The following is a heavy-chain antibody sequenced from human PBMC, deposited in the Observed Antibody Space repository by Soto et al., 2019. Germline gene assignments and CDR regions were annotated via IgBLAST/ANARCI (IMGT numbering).Heavy chain of an antibody. CDR2: ISGRGGNT. CDR1: GFTFSNYA. J-gene: IGHJ4*02. CDR3: AKAGCSGGTCYLYYFDY. Sequence: GSLRLSCAASGFTFSNYAMSWVRQAPGKGLEWVSTISGRGGNTYYADSVKGRFTISRDNSRNTLYLQMDSLRVEDSAVYSCAKAGCSGGTCYLYYFDYWGQGALVTAPQ. D-gene: IGHD2-15*01. V-gene: IGHV3-23*01.